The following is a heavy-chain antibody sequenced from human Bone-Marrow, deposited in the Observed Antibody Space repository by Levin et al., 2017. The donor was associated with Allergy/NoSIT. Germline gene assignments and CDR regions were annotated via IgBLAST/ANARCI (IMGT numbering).Heavy chain of an antibody. Sequence: GESLKISCKVSGSTLNDLSMHWVRQAPGKGLEWMGTSDPEDGEAIYAQKFQDRVTMTEDTSTDTAYTELSSLRSEDTAVYYCATNQIDPGLDAVKIWGQGTIVTVS. V-gene: IGHV1-24*01. CDR3: ATNQIDPGLDAVKI. J-gene: IGHJ3*02. D-gene: IGHD3-10*01. CDR2: SDPEDGEA. CDR1: GSTLNDLS.